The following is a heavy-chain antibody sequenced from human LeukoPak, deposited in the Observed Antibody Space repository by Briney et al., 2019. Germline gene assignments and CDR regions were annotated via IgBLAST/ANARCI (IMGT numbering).Heavy chain of an antibody. J-gene: IGHJ5*02. CDR3: ARHGTTGTNLNWFDP. Sequence: PSETLSLTCTVSGGSISSYYWNWIRQPPGKGLEWIGYIYYSGSTNYNPSLKSRVSISIDTSKSQFSLKVSSVTAADTAVYYCARHGTTGTNLNWFDPWGQGTLVTVSP. CDR2: IYYSGST. CDR1: GGSISSYY. V-gene: IGHV4-59*01. D-gene: IGHD1-1*01.